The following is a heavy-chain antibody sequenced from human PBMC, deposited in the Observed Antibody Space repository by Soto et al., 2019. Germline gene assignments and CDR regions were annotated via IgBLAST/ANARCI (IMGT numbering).Heavy chain of an antibody. CDR3: ARVGYSSSWYVAFDI. D-gene: IGHD6-13*01. V-gene: IGHV1-2*04. CDR2: INPNSGGT. J-gene: IGHJ3*02. Sequence: QVQLVQSGAEVKKPGASVKVSCKASGYTFTGYYMHWVRQAPGQGLEWMGWINPNSGGTNYAQKVQGWVTMTRDTSISTAYMELSRLRSDDTAVYYCARVGYSSSWYVAFDIWGQGTMVTVSS. CDR1: GYTFTGYY.